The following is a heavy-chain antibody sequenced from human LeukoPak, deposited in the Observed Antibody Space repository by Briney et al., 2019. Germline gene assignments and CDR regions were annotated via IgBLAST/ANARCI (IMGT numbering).Heavy chain of an antibody. Sequence: SETLSLTCAVYGGSFSGYYWSWIRQPPEKGLEWIGEINHSGSTNYNPSLKSRVTMSVDTSRKQFSLKLSSVTAADTAVYYCARGAQDYYDSFSWGQGTLVTVSS. CDR2: INHSGST. CDR1: GGSFSGYY. D-gene: IGHD3-22*01. V-gene: IGHV4-34*01. CDR3: ARGAQDYYDSFS. J-gene: IGHJ5*02.